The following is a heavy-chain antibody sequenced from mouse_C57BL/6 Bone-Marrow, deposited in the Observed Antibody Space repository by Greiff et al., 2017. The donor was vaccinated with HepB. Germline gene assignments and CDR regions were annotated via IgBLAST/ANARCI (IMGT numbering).Heavy chain of an antibody. CDR2: IYPRSGNT. CDR3: ARSRCYYKRYFDV. J-gene: IGHJ1*03. V-gene: IGHV1-81*01. Sequence: QVQLKQSGAELARPGASVKLSCKASGYTFTSYGISWVKQRTGQGLEWIGEIYPRSGNTYYNEKFKGKATLTADKSSSTAYMELRSLTSEDSAVYFCARSRCYYKRYFDVWGTGTTVTVSS. D-gene: IGHD2-12*01. CDR1: GYTFTSYG.